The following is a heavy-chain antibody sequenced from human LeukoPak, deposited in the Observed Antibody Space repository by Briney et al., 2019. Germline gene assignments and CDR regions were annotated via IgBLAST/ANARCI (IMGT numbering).Heavy chain of an antibody. D-gene: IGHD3-22*01. Sequence: GESLKISCEASGYNFSTYWIAWVRQMPGKGLEWMGIIYPGDSDTRYSPSFQGQVTISADKSISTAYLQWSSLKASDTAMYYCARRDYYDSSGYYFEGAFDIWGQGTMVTVSS. J-gene: IGHJ3*02. CDR2: IYPGDSDT. V-gene: IGHV5-51*01. CDR1: GYNFSTYW. CDR3: ARRDYYDSSGYYFEGAFDI.